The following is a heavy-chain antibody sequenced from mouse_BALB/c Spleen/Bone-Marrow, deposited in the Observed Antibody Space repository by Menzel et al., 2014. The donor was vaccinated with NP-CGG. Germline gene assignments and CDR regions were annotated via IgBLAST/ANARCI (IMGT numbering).Heavy chain of an antibody. CDR1: GYTFTSYW. D-gene: IGHD2-2*01. Sequence: VQLQQSGAELAKPGASVKMSCKASGYTFTSYWMHWVKQRPGQGLEWIGYINPSTGYTEYNQKFKDKATLTADTSSSTAYMQLSSLTSEDSAVYYCARSGGGYDGFAYWGQGTLVTVSA. V-gene: IGHV1-7*01. J-gene: IGHJ3*01. CDR3: ARSGGGYDGFAY. CDR2: INPSTGYT.